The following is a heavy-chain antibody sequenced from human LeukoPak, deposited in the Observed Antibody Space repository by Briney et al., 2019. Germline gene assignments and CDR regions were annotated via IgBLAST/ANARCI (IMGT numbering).Heavy chain of an antibody. CDR1: GDSATSHTYY. D-gene: IGHD5-18*01. J-gene: IGHJ4*02. Sequence: SETLSLTCTVSGDSATSHTYYWGWIRQPPGKGLEWLGSSYYTGSTYYNPSLESRVTISLDTSKNQFSLKLSSVTVADTAIYYCARHLYSSTRNPTFDYWGQGTRVTVSS. CDR3: ARHLYSSTRNPTFDY. CDR2: SYYTGST. V-gene: IGHV4-39*01.